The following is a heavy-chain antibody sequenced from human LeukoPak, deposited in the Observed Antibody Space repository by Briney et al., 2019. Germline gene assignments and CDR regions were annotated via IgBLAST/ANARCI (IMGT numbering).Heavy chain of an antibody. CDR2: IYYSGST. CDR1: GGSISSGGYY. Sequence: TPSQTLSLTCTVSGGSISSGGYYWSWIRQHPGKGLEWIGYIYYSGSTYYNPSLKSRVTISVDTSKNQFSLKLSSVTAADTAVYYCAREPLGSPIDYWGQGTLVTVSS. J-gene: IGHJ4*02. CDR3: AREPLGSPIDY. V-gene: IGHV4-31*03. D-gene: IGHD2-15*01.